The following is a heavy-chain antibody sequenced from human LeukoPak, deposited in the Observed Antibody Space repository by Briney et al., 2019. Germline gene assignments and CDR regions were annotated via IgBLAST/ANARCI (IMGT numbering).Heavy chain of an antibody. V-gene: IGHV3-13*04. Sequence: GGSLRLSCAASGFTFSSSDMHWVRQSTGKGLEWVAAIGTAGNTYYPGSVKGRFTISRDNAKSTLYLQMNSLRAEDTAVYYCAKDAWTGPIDCWGQGTLVTVSS. D-gene: IGHD1-1*01. CDR3: AKDAWTGPIDC. J-gene: IGHJ4*02. CDR2: IGTAGNT. CDR1: GFTFSSSD.